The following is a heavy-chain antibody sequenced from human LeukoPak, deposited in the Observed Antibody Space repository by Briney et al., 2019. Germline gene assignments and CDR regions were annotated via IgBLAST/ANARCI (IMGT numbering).Heavy chain of an antibody. CDR2: ISSSSSYI. CDR3: ARGMQQLAPYFDN. V-gene: IGHV3-21*01. J-gene: IGHJ4*02. Sequence: GGSLRLSCAASGFNFSSHSMNWVRQAPGKGLEWVSSISSSSSYIYYADSVKGRFTISRDNAKNSLYLQMNSLRAEDTAVYYCARGMQQLAPYFDNWGQGTLVTVSS. CDR1: GFNFSSHS. D-gene: IGHD6-13*01.